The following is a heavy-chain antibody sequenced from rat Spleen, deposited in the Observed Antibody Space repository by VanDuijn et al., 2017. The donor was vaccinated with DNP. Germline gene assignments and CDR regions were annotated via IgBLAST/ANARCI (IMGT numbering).Heavy chain of an antibody. CDR3: ASWAPIAPISTANY. CDR1: GFTFSGFP. D-gene: IGHD1-2*01. CDR2: INTSGGTT. V-gene: IGHV5-46*01. Sequence: EVQLVESGGGLVQPGRSMKLSCAASGFTFSGFPMAWVRQAPTKGLEWVATINTSGGTTYYRDSVKGRFTSSRDNAKSTLYLQMNSLRSEDTATYYCASWAPIAPISTANYWGQGVMVTVSS. J-gene: IGHJ2*01.